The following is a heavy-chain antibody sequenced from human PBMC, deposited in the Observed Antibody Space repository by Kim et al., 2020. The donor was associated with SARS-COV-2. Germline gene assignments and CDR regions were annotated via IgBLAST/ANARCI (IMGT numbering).Heavy chain of an antibody. CDR1: GFTFSNAW. Sequence: GGSLRLSCAASGFTFSNAWMSWVRQAPGKGLEWVGRIKSKTVGGTTDYAAPVKGRFTISRDDSKNTLYLQMNSLKTEDTAVYYCTTATVNGRVFDYWGQGTLVTVSS. D-gene: IGHD4-17*01. V-gene: IGHV3-15*01. J-gene: IGHJ4*02. CDR3: TTATVNGRVFDY. CDR2: IKSKTVGGTT.